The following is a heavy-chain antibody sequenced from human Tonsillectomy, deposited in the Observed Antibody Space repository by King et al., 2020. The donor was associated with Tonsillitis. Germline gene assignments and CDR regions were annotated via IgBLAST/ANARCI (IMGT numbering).Heavy chain of an antibody. V-gene: IGHV4-59*01. CDR2: IYYSGNT. CDR3: ATSDTYGRWYFDL. D-gene: IGHD5-18*01. Sequence: VQLQESGPRLVKPSETLSLTCTVSGGSINSYYCSWIRQPPGKGLGWIGYIYYSGNTNYNPSLKSRVTMSVDTSKNQFSLRVTSVTAADTAVYYCATSDTYGRWYFDLWGRGTLVTVS. J-gene: IGHJ2*01. CDR1: GGSINSYY.